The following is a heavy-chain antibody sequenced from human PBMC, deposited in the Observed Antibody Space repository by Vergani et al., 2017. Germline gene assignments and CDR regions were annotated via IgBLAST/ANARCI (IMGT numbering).Heavy chain of an antibody. Sequence: QVQLVESGGGVVLPGRSLRLSCAASGFTFSSYGMHWVRQAPGKGLEWVAVISYDGSNKYYADSVKGRFTISRDNSKNTLYLQMNSLRAEDTAVYYCAAIGPTGTTSFFVGFDYWGQGTLVTVSS. D-gene: IGHD1-1*01. V-gene: IGHV3-30*03. CDR1: GFTFSSYG. J-gene: IGHJ4*02. CDR3: AAIGPTGTTSFFVGFDY. CDR2: ISYDGSNK.